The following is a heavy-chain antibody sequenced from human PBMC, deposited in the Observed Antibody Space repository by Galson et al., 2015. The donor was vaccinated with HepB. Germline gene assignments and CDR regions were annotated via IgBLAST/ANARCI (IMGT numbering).Heavy chain of an antibody. V-gene: IGHV3-23*01. CDR3: ATDIVVVPAAIVEGGHYGMDV. J-gene: IGHJ6*02. CDR1: GFTFSGYA. Sequence: SLRLSCAASGFTFSGYAMSWVRQAPGKGPEWVSAISGSGGSTYYADSVKGRFTISRDNSKNTLYLQMNSLRAEDTAVYYCATDIVVVPAAIVEGGHYGMDVWGQGTTVTVSS. CDR2: ISGSGGST. D-gene: IGHD2-2*01.